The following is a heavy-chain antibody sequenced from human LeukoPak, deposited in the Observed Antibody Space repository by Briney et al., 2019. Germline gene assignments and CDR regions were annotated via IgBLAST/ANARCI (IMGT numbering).Heavy chain of an antibody. CDR2: IYHSGTT. V-gene: IGHV4-39*01. CDR3: ARQRSGIVDY. Sequence: SETLSLTCTVSGGSISSSSYYWGWIRQPPGKGLEWIGSIYHSGTTYYNPSLKSRVTISVDTSKNQFSLKLSSVTAADTAVYYCARQRSGIVDYWGQGTLVTVSS. D-gene: IGHD1-26*01. J-gene: IGHJ4*02. CDR1: GGSISSSSYY.